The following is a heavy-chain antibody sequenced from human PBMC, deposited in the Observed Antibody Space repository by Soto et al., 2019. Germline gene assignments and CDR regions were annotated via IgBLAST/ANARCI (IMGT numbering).Heavy chain of an antibody. J-gene: IGHJ4*02. CDR1: GFTFSSYA. V-gene: IGHV3-23*01. CDR2: ISSDGGNT. CDR3: AKSHYPGGNFHFPDY. Sequence: EVQLLESGGGLVQPGGSLRLSCAASGFTFSSYAKSWVRQAPGKGLERVSSISSDGGNTYYADSVKGRFTISRDNSKNTLSLQMNSLRADDAAVYYCAKSHYPGGNFHFPDYWGQGTLVTVSA. D-gene: IGHD1-1*01.